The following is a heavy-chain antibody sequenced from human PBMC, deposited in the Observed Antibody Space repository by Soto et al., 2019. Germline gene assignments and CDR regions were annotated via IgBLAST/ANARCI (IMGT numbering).Heavy chain of an antibody. V-gene: IGHV1-18*01. D-gene: IGHD2-15*01. Sequence: SSVKGSCKASGYSFPSYLIGWRRQAQGQGLEWMGWISAYNGNTNYAQKLQGRVTMTTDTSTSTAYMELRSLRSDDTAVNYCARDRDCSGGSCYSRLDYWGQGTLVTVSS. J-gene: IGHJ4*02. CDR3: ARDRDCSGGSCYSRLDY. CDR1: GYSFPSYL. CDR2: ISAYNGNT.